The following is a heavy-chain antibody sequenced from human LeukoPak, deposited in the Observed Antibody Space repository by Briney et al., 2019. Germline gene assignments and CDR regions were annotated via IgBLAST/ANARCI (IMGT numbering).Heavy chain of an antibody. J-gene: IGHJ4*02. CDR2: IYPGDSDT. CDR3: AKSAPGIAVIGFDY. V-gene: IGHV5-51*03. Sequence: PGESLKISCEASGYNFSTYWIARVRQMPGKGLEWMGIIYPGDSDTTYSPSFQGQVTISADKSISTSYLHWSSLKASDTAMYYCAKSAPGIAVIGFDYWGQGTPVSVSS. CDR1: GYNFSTYW. D-gene: IGHD6-19*01.